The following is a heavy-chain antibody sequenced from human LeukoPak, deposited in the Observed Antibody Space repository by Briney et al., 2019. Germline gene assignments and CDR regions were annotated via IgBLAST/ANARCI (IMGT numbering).Heavy chain of an antibody. V-gene: IGHV3-23*01. CDR3: AKGEGRKANYYGSGSYET. J-gene: IGHJ5*02. Sequence: GGSLRLSCAASGFTFSNYAMTWVRQAPGKGLEWVSTISGSGGDTYYADSVKGRFTISRDNSKNTLYLQMNSLRAEDTAVYYCAKGEGRKANYYGSGSYETWGQGTLVTVSS. CDR1: GFTFSNYA. D-gene: IGHD3-10*01. CDR2: ISGSGGDT.